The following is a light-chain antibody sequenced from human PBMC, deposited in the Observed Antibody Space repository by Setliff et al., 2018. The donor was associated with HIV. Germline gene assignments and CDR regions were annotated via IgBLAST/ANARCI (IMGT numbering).Light chain of an antibody. CDR1: NIGGRR. CDR3: QVWDGSSDRDFV. Sequence: SYELTQAPSVSVAPGKTARITCGGHNIGGRRVHWYQQKPGQAPILVVYDDSDRPSGIPERISGSNSGNTATLIISRVEAGDEADYYCQVWDGSSDRDFVFGSGTKV. J-gene: IGLJ1*01. V-gene: IGLV3-21*03. CDR2: DDS.